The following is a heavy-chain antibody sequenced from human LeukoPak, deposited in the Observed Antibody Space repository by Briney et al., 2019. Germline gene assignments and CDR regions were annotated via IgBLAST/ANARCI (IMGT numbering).Heavy chain of an antibody. D-gene: IGHD2-2*01. J-gene: IGHJ5*02. CDR1: GFSFSSYW. Sequence: GGSLRLSCAASGFSFSSYWMNWVRQTPGKGLEWVANMKQDGSEKDYVDSVRGRFTISRDNAKNSLYLQMNSLRAEDTAVYYCARDPRVGYCSSSTCQGGYNYFDPWGQGTLVTVTS. CDR3: ARDPRVGYCSSSTCQGGYNYFDP. CDR2: MKQDGSEK. V-gene: IGHV3-7*01.